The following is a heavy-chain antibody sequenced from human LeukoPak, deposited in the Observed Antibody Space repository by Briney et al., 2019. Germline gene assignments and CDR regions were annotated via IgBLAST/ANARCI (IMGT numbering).Heavy chain of an antibody. CDR3: AKATWQYPVS. CDR2: ISYDGSNK. D-gene: IGHD2-2*01. CDR1: GFTFSSYG. V-gene: IGHV3-30*18. Sequence: GGSLRLSCAASGFTFSSYGMHWVRQAPGKGLEWVAVISYDGSNKYYADSVKGRFTISTDNSKNTLYLQMNSLRAEDTAVYYCAKATWQYPVSWGQGTLVTVSS. J-gene: IGHJ5*02.